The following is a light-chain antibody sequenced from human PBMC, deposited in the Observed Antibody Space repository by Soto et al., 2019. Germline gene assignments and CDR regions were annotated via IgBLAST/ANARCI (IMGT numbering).Light chain of an antibody. CDR3: QHYSNWPLT. CDR2: GAS. Sequence: EIVMTQSPATLSMSPGERATLTCRASQSVSSNLAWFQQKPGQAPRLLIHGASTRSTGIPARFSGSGSGTEFTLIISRLQSEDFAVYYCQHYSNWPLTFGPGTKVEIK. CDR1: QSVSSN. V-gene: IGKV3-15*01. J-gene: IGKJ3*01.